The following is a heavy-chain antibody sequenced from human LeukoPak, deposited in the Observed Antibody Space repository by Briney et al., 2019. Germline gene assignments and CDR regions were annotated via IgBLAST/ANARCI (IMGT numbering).Heavy chain of an antibody. CDR1: GFRFDDYG. CDR3: ARGGSTGGYSFDY. V-gene: IGHV3-20*04. CDR2: INWNGGST. J-gene: IGHJ4*02. Sequence: GGSLRLSCVASGFRFDDYGMSWVRQAPGKGLEWVSGINWNGGSTGYADSVKGRFTISRDNAKNSLYLRMNSLRAEDTALYYCARGGSTGGYSFDYWGQGTLVTVSS. D-gene: IGHD6-13*01.